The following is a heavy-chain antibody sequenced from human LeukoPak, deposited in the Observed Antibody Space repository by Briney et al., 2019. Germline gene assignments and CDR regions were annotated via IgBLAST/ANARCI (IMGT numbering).Heavy chain of an antibody. J-gene: IGHJ4*02. V-gene: IGHV3-21*04. Sequence: PGGSLRLSCAASGFTFSSYSMNWVRQAPGKGLEWVSSISSSSSYIYYADSVKGRFTISRDNAKNSLYLQMNSLRAEDTAVYYCAKTGGGYYYRGEFDYWGQGTLVTVSS. D-gene: IGHD1-26*01. CDR2: ISSSSSYI. CDR1: GFTFSSYS. CDR3: AKTGGGYYYRGEFDY.